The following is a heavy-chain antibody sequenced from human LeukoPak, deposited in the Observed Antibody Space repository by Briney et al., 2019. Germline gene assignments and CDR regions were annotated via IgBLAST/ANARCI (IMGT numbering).Heavy chain of an antibody. Sequence: GGSLRLSCAASGFTFSSYWVSWVRQAPGKGLEWVANIKQDGSEKYYVDSVKGRFTISRDNAKNSLYLQMNSLRAEDTAVYYCARDMSRYCSSTSCYGHFQHWGQGTLVTVSS. CDR3: ARDMSRYCSSTSCYGHFQH. J-gene: IGHJ1*01. CDR2: IKQDGSEK. CDR1: GFTFSSYW. D-gene: IGHD2-2*01. V-gene: IGHV3-7*01.